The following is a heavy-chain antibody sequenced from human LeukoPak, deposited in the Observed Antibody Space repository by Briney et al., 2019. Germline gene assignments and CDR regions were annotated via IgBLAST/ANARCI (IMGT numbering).Heavy chain of an antibody. Sequence: GVSLRLSCAASGFTFSSYWVHWVRQAPGKGLVWVSRITRDVSNTTYADSVKGRFTISRDNAKNTLYLQMNSLRAEDTAVYYCARGGPAGEFDYWGQGTLVTVSS. V-gene: IGHV3-74*01. J-gene: IGHJ4*02. CDR1: GFTFSSYW. CDR2: ITRDVSNT. D-gene: IGHD2-2*01. CDR3: ARGGPAGEFDY.